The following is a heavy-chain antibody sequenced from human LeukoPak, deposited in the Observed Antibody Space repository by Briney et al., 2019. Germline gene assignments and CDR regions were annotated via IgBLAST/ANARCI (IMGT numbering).Heavy chain of an antibody. CDR2: INWNGAWT. D-gene: IGHD3-22*01. CDR1: GFKFDDYG. V-gene: IGHV3-20*04. Sequence: GGSLRLSCAASGFKFDDYGMSWVRQAPGKGLEWVCDINWNGAWTGYADSVKGRFTISRDNAKNSLYLQMNSLRAEDTAVYYCAKGLYDSLGYYYNFDSWGQGTLVTVSS. J-gene: IGHJ4*02. CDR3: AKGLYDSLGYYYNFDS.